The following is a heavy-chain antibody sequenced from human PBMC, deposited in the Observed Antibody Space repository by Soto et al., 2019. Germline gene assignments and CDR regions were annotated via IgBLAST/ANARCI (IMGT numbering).Heavy chain of an antibody. CDR1: DDSINSDKDY. J-gene: IGHJ4*02. V-gene: IGHV4-39*01. D-gene: IGHD3-9*01. CDR2: IYYRGNA. Sequence: PSETLSLTCSVSDDSINSDKDYWGWIRQPPGKGLEWIGSIYYRGNAYYNPSLQTRVTISLDKSKSQFSLKLNSVTAADSAVYFCARLEGLATISYYFDFWGPGALVTVSS. CDR3: ARLEGLATISYYFDF.